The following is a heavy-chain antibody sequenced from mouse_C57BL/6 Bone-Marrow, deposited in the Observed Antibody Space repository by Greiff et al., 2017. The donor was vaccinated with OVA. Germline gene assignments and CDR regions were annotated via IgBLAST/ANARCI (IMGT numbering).Heavy chain of an antibody. CDR3: ARRDYAPRGNYFDY. CDR1: GYTFTSYW. Sequence: VQLQQPGAELVKPGASVKMSCKASGYTFTSYWITWVKQRPGQGLEWIGDIYPGSGSTNYNEKFKSKATLTVDTSSSTAYMQLSSLTSEDSAVYYCARRDYAPRGNYFDYWGQGTTLTVSS. J-gene: IGHJ2*01. D-gene: IGHD1-1*01. V-gene: IGHV1-55*01. CDR2: IYPGSGST.